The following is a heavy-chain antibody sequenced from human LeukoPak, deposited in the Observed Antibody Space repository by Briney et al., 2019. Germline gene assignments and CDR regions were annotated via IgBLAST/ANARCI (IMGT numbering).Heavy chain of an antibody. CDR2: IYHSGSV. CDR1: GGSISNYY. Sequence: SETLSLTCTVSGGSISNYYWSWIRQPPGKGLEWIGYIYHSGSVNYNPSLKGRVTISVDTTNNQFSLKLNSVTAADTAVYYCARGGGFGSPPAYWGQGTLVTVSS. CDR3: ARGGGFGSPPAY. V-gene: IGHV4-59*01. J-gene: IGHJ4*02. D-gene: IGHD3-10*01.